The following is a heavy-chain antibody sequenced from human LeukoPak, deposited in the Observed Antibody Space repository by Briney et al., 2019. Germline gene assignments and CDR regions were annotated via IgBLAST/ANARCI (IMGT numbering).Heavy chain of an antibody. V-gene: IGHV4-59*01. Sequence: SETLSLTCTVSGDSITSSYWSWIRQSPGTGLEWIGYIFHSGPTLYNPSLSSRVGMSVDTSRNQVSLKLTSVTAADTAVYYCARGGVGVNPFDPWGQGTLVTVSS. CDR3: ARGGVGVNPFDP. CDR1: GDSITSSY. CDR2: IFHSGPT. D-gene: IGHD3-22*01. J-gene: IGHJ5*02.